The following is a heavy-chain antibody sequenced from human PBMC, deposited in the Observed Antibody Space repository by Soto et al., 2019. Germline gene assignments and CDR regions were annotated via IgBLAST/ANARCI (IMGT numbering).Heavy chain of an antibody. CDR3: ARDGTTPDSYGMDV. V-gene: IGHV3-30-3*01. Sequence: GGSLRLSCAASGFTFSTYAMHWVRQAPGKGLEWVAVISYDGSNKYYADSVKGRFTISRDNSKNTLYLQMNSLRAEDTAVYYCARDGTTPDSYGMDVWGQGTTVTVSS. CDR1: GFTFSTYA. J-gene: IGHJ6*02. D-gene: IGHD4-17*01. CDR2: ISYDGSNK.